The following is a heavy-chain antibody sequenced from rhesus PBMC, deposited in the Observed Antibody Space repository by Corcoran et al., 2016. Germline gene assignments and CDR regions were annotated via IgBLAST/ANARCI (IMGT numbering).Heavy chain of an antibody. CDR2: ISGNSGST. Sequence: QVQLQESGPGLVKPSETLSLTCTVSGASISNYWWSWIRPPPGRGLEWIGEISGNSGSTNYNPALKSRLTISRDTSENQFSLKLSSVTAADTAVYYCAIVSSSYRYYGLDSWGQGVVVTVSS. D-gene: IGHD6-43*01. J-gene: IGHJ6*01. V-gene: IGHV4-80*01. CDR1: GASISNYW. CDR3: AIVSSSYRYYGLDS.